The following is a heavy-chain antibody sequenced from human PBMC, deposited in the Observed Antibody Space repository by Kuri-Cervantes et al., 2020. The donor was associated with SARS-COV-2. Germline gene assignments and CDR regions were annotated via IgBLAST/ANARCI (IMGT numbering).Heavy chain of an antibody. V-gene: IGHV4-59*12. J-gene: IGHJ5*02. Sequence: SETLSLTCTVSGGSISSYYWSWIRQPPGKGLEWIGYIYYSGSTSYNPSLKSRVTLSVDKSKNQFSLKLSSVTAADTAVYYCARWAVPRLRFDPWGQGTLVTVSS. CDR1: GGSISSYY. CDR3: ARWAVPRLRFDP. CDR2: IYYSGST. D-gene: IGHD6-25*01.